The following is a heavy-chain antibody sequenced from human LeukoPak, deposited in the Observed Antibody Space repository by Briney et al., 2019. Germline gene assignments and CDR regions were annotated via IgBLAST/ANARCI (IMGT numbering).Heavy chain of an antibody. CDR1: GFTFSNYN. Sequence: GGSLRLSCADSGFTFSNYNMNWVRQAPGKAMEWVSSITSSGTYTFYADSVKGRFTISRDNAKNSLYLQMDSLGPEDTAVYYCARHYSVLTGYYGSPRPNWFDPWGQGTLVTVSS. CDR3: ARHYSVLTGYYGSPRPNWFDP. V-gene: IGHV3-21*01. CDR2: ITSSGTYT. J-gene: IGHJ5*02. D-gene: IGHD3-9*01.